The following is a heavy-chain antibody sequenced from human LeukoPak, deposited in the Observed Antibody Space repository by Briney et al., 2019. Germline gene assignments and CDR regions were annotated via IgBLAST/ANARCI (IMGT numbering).Heavy chain of an antibody. CDR1: GFTFTGYA. J-gene: IGHJ4*02. D-gene: IGHD6-13*01. CDR2: ISSDGRDK. CDR3: ARDLRRIADYYFDF. Sequence: GGSLRLSCAASGFTFTGYATHWVRQAPGKGLEWVAVISSDGRDKHHADSVKGRFTISRDNSKNTLYLQTNSLRAEDTAVYYCARDLRRIADYYFDFWGQGTLVTVSS. V-gene: IGHV3-30*03.